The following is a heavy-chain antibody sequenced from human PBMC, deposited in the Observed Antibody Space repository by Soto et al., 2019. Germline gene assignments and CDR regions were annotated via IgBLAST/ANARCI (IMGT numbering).Heavy chain of an antibody. CDR1: GFTFDDYA. J-gene: IGHJ6*02. CDR2: ISGDGGST. Sequence: GGSLRLSCAASGFTFDDYAMHWVRQAPGKGLEWVSLISGDGGSTYYADSVKGRFTISRDNSKNSLYLQMNSLRTEDTALYYCAKDCCSSTSCPSDHGGFFYYYYGMDVWGQGTTVTVSS. V-gene: IGHV3-43*02. CDR3: AKDCCSSTSCPSDHGGFFYYYYGMDV. D-gene: IGHD2-2*01.